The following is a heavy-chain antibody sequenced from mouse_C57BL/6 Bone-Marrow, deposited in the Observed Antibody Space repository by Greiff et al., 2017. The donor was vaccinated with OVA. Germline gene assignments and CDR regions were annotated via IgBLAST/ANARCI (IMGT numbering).Heavy chain of an antibody. V-gene: IGHV14-4*01. CDR3: TPYRY. J-gene: IGHJ2*01. CDR1: GFNIKDDY. Sequence: EVQLQQSGAELVRPGASVKLSCTASGFNIKDDYMHWVKERPEQGLEWIGWIDPENGDTEYASKFQGKATITADPSSKTVYLHLSSLTSEDTAVYYCTPYRYWGQGTTLTVSS. CDR2: IDPENGDT.